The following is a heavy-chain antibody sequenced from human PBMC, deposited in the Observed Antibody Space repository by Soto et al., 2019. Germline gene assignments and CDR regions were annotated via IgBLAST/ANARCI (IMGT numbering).Heavy chain of an antibody. Sequence: SETLSLTCTVSGGSISSGGYYWSWIRQHPGKGLEWIGYIYYSGSTYYNPSLKSRVAISVDTSKNQFSLKLSSVTAADTAVYYCARLPQQLVYWFDPWGQGTQVTVSS. CDR3: ARLPQQLVYWFDP. CDR2: IYYSGST. D-gene: IGHD6-13*01. V-gene: IGHV4-31*03. CDR1: GGSISSGGYY. J-gene: IGHJ5*02.